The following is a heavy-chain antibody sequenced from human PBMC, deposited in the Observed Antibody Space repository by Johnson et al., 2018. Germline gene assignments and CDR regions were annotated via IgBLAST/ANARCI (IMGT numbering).Heavy chain of an antibody. CDR3: AKSAIVARDPYYGMDV. Sequence: EVQLVESGGGLVQPGGSLRLSCAASGFTFSSYWRYWVRQAPGKGLVWVSRINSDGSSTSYADSVKGRFTISRDNVKNTLYLQMNSLRAEDTAVYYCAKSAIVARDPYYGMDVWGQGTTVTVSS. CDR2: INSDGSST. V-gene: IGHV3-74*02. J-gene: IGHJ6*02. D-gene: IGHD5-12*01. CDR1: GFTFSSYW.